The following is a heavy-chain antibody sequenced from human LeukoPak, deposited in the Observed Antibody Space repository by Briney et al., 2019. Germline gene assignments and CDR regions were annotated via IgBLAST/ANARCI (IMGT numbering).Heavy chain of an antibody. V-gene: IGHV1-24*01. CDR1: GYSLTELS. CDR3: AARGSASYYARYFDY. D-gene: IGHD1-26*01. Sequence: ASVKASCKVSGYSLTELSMHWVRQAPGKGLEWMGGFDPEDGETIYAQKFQGRVTMTEDTSTDTANMELSSLRSEDTAVYYCAARGSASYYARYFDYWGQGTLVTVSS. CDR2: FDPEDGET. J-gene: IGHJ4*02.